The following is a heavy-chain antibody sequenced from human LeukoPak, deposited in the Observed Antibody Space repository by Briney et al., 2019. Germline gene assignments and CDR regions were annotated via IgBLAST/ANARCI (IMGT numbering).Heavy chain of an antibody. CDR2: IIPIFGTA. CDR3: ASGGDDYGDYFDY. J-gene: IGHJ4*02. V-gene: IGHV1-69*06. CDR1: GGTFSSYA. D-gene: IGHD4-17*01. Sequence: SVNVSCKASGGTFSSYAISWVRQAPGHGLEWMGGIIPIFGTANYAQKFQGRVTITADKSTSTAYMELSSLRSEDTAVYYCASGGDDYGDYFDYWGQGTLVTVSS.